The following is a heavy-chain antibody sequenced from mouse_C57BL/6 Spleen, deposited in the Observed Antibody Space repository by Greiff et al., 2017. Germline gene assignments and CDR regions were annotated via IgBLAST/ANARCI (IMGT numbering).Heavy chain of an antibody. V-gene: IGHV1-69*01. D-gene: IGHD1-1*01. J-gene: IGHJ3*01. CDR3: ARGPHYGPFAD. Sequence: QVQLQQSGAELVMPGASVKLSCKASGYTFTSYWMHWVKQRPGQGLEWIGEIDPSDSYTNYNQKFKGKSTLTVDKSSSTAYMQLSSLTSEDSAVYYCARGPHYGPFADWGQGTLVSVAA. CDR2: IDPSDSYT. CDR1: GYTFTSYW.